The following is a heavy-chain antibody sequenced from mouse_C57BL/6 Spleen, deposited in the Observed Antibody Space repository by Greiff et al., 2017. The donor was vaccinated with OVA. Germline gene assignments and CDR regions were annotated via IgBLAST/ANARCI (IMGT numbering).Heavy chain of an antibody. D-gene: IGHD1-1*01. V-gene: IGHV5-12*01. CDR2: ISNGGGSP. J-gene: IGHJ2*01. Sequence: EVQRVESGGGLVQPGGSLKLSCAASGFTFSDSYMYWVRQTPEKRLVWVAYISNGGGSPYYPDTVKGRFTISRDNAKNTLYLQMSRLKSEDTAMYYCARLTTEYYFDYWGQGTTLTVSS. CDR1: GFTFSDSY. CDR3: ARLTTEYYFDY.